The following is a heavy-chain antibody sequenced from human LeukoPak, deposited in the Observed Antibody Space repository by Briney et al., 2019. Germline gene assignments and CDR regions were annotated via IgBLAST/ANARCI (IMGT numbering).Heavy chain of an antibody. CDR2: INHSGST. D-gene: IGHD2-2*01. Sequence: SETLSLTCAVYGGSFSGHYWSWIRQPPGKGLEWIGEINHSGSTNYNPSLKSRVTISVDTSKNQFSLKLSSVTAADTAVYYCASSHYYCSSTSCYFALFDYWGQGTLVTVSS. J-gene: IGHJ4*02. CDR1: GGSFSGHY. V-gene: IGHV4-34*01. CDR3: ASSHYYCSSTSCYFALFDY.